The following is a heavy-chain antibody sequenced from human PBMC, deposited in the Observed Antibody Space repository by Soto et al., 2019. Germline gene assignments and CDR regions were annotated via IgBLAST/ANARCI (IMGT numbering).Heavy chain of an antibody. CDR3: TRDRGWQTFDY. CDR1: GFIFVNYW. V-gene: IGHV3-7*03. J-gene: IGHJ4*02. CDR2: INNDGSET. D-gene: IGHD3-10*01. Sequence: EVHLAESGGGLVQPGGSLRLSCVASGFIFVNYWMTWVRQAPGKEPERVANINNDGSETYYVDSVKGRFIISRDNTKNSLYLQMNSLRAEDTAVFYCTRDRGWQTFDYWGQGTLVTVSS.